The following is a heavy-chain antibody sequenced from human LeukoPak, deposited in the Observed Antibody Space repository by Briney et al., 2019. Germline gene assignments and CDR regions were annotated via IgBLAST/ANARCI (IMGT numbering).Heavy chain of an antibody. CDR2: ISSSSSYI. Sequence: GGSLRLSCEASGFAFGSYAMHWVRQAPGRGLEWVSSISSSSSYIYYADSVKGRFTISRDNAKNSLYLQMNSLRAEATAVYYCARYSGSYSGAVDYWGQGTLVTVSS. CDR3: ARYSGSYSGAVDY. J-gene: IGHJ4*02. D-gene: IGHD1-26*01. V-gene: IGHV3-21*01. CDR1: GFAFGSYA.